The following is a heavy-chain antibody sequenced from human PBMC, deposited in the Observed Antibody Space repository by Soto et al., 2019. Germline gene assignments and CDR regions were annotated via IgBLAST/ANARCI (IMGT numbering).Heavy chain of an antibody. J-gene: IGHJ4*02. CDR1: GYTFTSYG. Sequence: ASVQVSCKASGYTFTSYGISWVRQAPGQGLEWMGWISAYNGNTNYAQKLQGRVTMTTDTSTSTAYMELRSLRSDDTAVYYCVGGFVEWLTQTFADWGQGTLVTVYS. V-gene: IGHV1-18*04. CDR2: ISAYNGNT. CDR3: VGGFVEWLTQTFAD. D-gene: IGHD3-3*01.